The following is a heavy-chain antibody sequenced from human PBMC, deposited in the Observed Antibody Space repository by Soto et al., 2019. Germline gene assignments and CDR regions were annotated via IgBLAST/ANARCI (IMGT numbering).Heavy chain of an antibody. CDR2: ISGSGGST. V-gene: IGHV3-23*01. Sequence: VQLLESGGGLVQPGGSLRLSCAASGFTFSSYAMSWVRQAPGKGLEWVSAISGSGGSTYYADSVKGRFTISRDNSKNTLYLQMNSLRAEDTAVYYCAKAPGTYYDFWSGDAFDIWGQGTMVTVSS. CDR1: GFTFSSYA. D-gene: IGHD3-3*01. CDR3: AKAPGTYYDFWSGDAFDI. J-gene: IGHJ3*02.